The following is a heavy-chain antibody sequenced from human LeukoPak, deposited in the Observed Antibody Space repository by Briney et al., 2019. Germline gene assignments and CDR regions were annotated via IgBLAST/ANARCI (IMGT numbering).Heavy chain of an antibody. CDR3: ARAGTRGDFDY. D-gene: IGHD1-14*01. V-gene: IGHV1-2*02. Sequence: ASVKVSCKASVYPFTVDYVHWVRQAPGQGLEWMGCINPDSGGANYAQKFQGRVTMTRDPSISTAYIELTSAGRAVYYCARAGTRGDFDYWGQGTLVIVSS. CDR1: VYPFTVDY. CDR2: INPDSGGA. J-gene: IGHJ4*02.